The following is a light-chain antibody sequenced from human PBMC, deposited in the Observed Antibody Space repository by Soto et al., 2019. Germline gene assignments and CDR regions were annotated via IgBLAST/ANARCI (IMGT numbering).Light chain of an antibody. CDR2: ENN. CDR3: QSYVSSLSGYV. Sequence: QSVLTQPPSVSEAPGQRVTISCTGSSSNIGAGYEAHWYQQVPGTAPKLLIYENNNRPSGVPDRFSGYKSGTSATLDITGRQAEDEAEYYCQSYVSSLSGYVLGTGTQLTVL. J-gene: IGLJ1*01. CDR1: SSNIGAGYE. V-gene: IGLV1-40*01.